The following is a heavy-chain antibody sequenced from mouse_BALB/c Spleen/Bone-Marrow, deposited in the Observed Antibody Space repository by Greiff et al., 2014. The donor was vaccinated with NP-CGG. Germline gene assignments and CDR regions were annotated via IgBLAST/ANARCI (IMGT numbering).Heavy chain of an antibody. CDR2: ISDGGNYT. J-gene: IGHJ4*01. V-gene: IGHV5-4*02. CDR3: ARSGEKYGATDY. Sequence: DVLLVESGGGFVKPGGSLKLSCTASGFTFSDYYMYWVRQAPEKRLEWVAAISDGGNYTFNPASVKGRFTISRDKAKNNLYLQMSSLKSEDTAMYYCARSGEKYGATDYWGQGTSVTVSS. D-gene: IGHD1-1*02. CDR1: GFTFSDYY.